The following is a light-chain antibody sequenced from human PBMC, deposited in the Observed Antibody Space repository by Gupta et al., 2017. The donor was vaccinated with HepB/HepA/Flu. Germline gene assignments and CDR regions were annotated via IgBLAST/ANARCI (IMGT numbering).Light chain of an antibody. J-gene: IGKJ2*04. CDR1: QSVTTSS. CDR3: QQYGSSPMCS. V-gene: IGKV3-20*01. Sequence: EIVLTQSPGTLSLSPGERATLSSRASQSVTTSSLAWYQQKPGQAPRLLIYGASNRATGIADRFSGSGSGTDFTLTISRLEPEDFAVYYCQQYGSSPMCSFGQGTKLEIK. CDR2: GAS.